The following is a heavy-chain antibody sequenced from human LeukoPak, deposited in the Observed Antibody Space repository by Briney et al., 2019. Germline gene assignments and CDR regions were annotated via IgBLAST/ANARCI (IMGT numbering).Heavy chain of an antibody. J-gene: IGHJ6*03. CDR2: ISYDGSNK. D-gene: IGHD6-13*01. Sequence: PGGSLRLSCAASGFTFSTYAMHWVRQAPGKGLEWVAVISYDGSNKYYADSVKGRFTISRDNSKNTLYLQMNSLRAEDTAVYYCASIAAAGTGYYYYMDVWGKGTTVTVSS. CDR1: GFTFSTYA. V-gene: IGHV3-30-3*01. CDR3: ASIAAAGTGYYYYMDV.